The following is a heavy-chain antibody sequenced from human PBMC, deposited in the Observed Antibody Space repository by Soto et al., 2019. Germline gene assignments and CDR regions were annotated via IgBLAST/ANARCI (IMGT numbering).Heavy chain of an antibody. CDR2: ISGSGGST. CDR3: AKTTYYDILTGELEEYYFDY. Sequence: EVQLLESGGGLVQPGGSLRLSCAASGFTFSSYAMSWVRQAPGKGLEWVSAISGSGGSTYYADSVKGRFTISRDNSKNTLYLQMNSLRAEDTAVYYCAKTTYYDILTGELEEYYFDYWGQGTLVTVSS. J-gene: IGHJ4*02. CDR1: GFTFSSYA. D-gene: IGHD3-9*01. V-gene: IGHV3-23*01.